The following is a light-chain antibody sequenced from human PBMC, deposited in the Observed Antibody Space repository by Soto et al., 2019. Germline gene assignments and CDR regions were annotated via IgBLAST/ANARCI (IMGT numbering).Light chain of an antibody. CDR3: GSYTSDHLCFYV. CDR2: DVG. Sequence: QSALTQPASVSGSPGQSITISCTGTRSDVGNYNFVSWYQHHPGKAPKLIIYDVGSRPSGVSNRFSGSKSGNTASLAIYGLQAEDEADYYCGSYTSDHLCFYVFVTGTKVTV. V-gene: IGLV2-14*03. CDR1: RSDVGNYNF. J-gene: IGLJ1*01.